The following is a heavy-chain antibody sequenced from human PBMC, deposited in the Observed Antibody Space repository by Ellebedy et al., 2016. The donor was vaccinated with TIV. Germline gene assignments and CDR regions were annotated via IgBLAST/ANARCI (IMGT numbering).Heavy chain of an antibody. D-gene: IGHD6-19*01. J-gene: IGHJ4*02. V-gene: IGHV3-7*01. CDR2: ITPDGSDK. Sequence: GESLKISXAASGSTFSSYWMSWVRQAPGKGLEWVANITPDGSDKYYVGSVKGRFTISRDNAKNSLFLQVNSLRAEDTAVYYCATDPFNIEEAASFNSWGQGTLVTVSS. CDR1: GSTFSSYW. CDR3: ATDPFNIEEAASFNS.